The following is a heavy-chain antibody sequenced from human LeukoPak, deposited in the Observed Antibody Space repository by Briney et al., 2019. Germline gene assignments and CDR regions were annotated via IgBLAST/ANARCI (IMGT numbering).Heavy chain of an antibody. J-gene: IGHJ3*02. V-gene: IGHV5-51*01. CDR2: IYPGYSDT. CDR3: ARRTTSGSGFDAFDI. Sequence: KRGESLKISCKDSGYNFTTYWIGWVRQMPGKGLEWMGIIYPGYSDTRYSPSFQGQVAISADKSISTAYLQWSSLKASDTAIYYCARRTTSGSGFDAFDIWGQGTMVTVSS. D-gene: IGHD3-10*01. CDR1: GYNFTTYW.